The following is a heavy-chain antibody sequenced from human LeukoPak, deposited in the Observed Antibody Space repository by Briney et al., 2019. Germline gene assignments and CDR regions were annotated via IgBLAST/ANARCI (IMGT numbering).Heavy chain of an antibody. CDR3: ARDRNYYYGSGSYFDY. CDR1: GGSFSGYY. V-gene: IGHV4-34*01. J-gene: IGHJ4*02. D-gene: IGHD3-10*01. Sequence: AETLSLTCAVYGGSFSGYYWSWIRQPPGKVLEWIGEINHSGSTNYNPSLKSRVTISVDTSKNQFSLKLSSVTAADTAVYYCARDRNYYYGSGSYFDYWGQGTLVTVSS. CDR2: INHSGST.